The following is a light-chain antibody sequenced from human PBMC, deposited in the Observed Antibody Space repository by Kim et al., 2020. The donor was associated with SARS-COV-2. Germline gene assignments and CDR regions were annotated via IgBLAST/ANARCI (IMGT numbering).Light chain of an antibody. V-gene: IGKV1-39*01. Sequence: DIQMTQSPSSLSASVGDRVTITCRASQSISSYLNWYQQKPGKAPKLLIYAASSLQSGVPSRFSGSGSGTDFTLTISSLQPEDFATYYCQQSYSQGDFGPGNKVYI. CDR2: AAS. CDR3: QQSYSQGD. CDR1: QSISSY. J-gene: IGKJ3*01.